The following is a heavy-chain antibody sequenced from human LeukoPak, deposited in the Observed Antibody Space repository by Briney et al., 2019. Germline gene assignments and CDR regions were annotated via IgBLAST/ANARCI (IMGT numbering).Heavy chain of an antibody. CDR1: GFTFTSSA. V-gene: IGHV1-58*01. CDR2: IVVGSGNT. D-gene: IGHD3-22*01. Sequence: GASVKVSCKASGFTFTSSAVQWVRPARGQRLEWIGWIVVGSGNTNYAQKLQERVTITRDMSTSLVYMELSSLRSEDTAVYYCAAEAAYYYDSRDAFDVWGQGTMVTVSS. J-gene: IGHJ3*01. CDR3: AAEAAYYYDSRDAFDV.